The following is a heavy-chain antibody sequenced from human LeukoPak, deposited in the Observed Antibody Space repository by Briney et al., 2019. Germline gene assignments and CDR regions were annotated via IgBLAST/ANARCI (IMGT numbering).Heavy chain of an antibody. CDR3: ARLGSSWSSDY. V-gene: IGHV3-33*01. J-gene: IGHJ4*02. CDR1: GFTFTSYG. D-gene: IGHD6-13*01. Sequence: GGSLRLSCAASGFTFTSYGMHWVRQAPGKGLEWVALIWYDGRKKYYADSVEGRFTISRDDSRNTLYLQMNSLRAEDTAVYYCARLGSSWSSDYWGQGTLVTVSS. CDR2: IWYDGRKK.